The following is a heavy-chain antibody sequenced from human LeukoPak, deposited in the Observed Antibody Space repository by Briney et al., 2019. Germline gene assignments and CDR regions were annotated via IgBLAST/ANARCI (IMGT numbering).Heavy chain of an antibody. CDR2: IYYSGST. CDR1: VGSISGGDYD. Sequence: PSETLCLTCTVSVGSISGGDYDGGWSRQPPGEGLGWIVYIYYSGSTYYNPSLNTRVTISVDTSKNQSSLKLSSVPAAHTAVYYCARSSGYDTHWFDPWGQGTLVTVSS. D-gene: IGHD5-12*01. CDR3: ARSSGYDTHWFDP. V-gene: IGHV4-30-4*01. J-gene: IGHJ5*02.